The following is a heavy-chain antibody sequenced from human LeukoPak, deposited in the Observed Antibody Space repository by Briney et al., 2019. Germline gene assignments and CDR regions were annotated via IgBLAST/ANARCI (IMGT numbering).Heavy chain of an antibody. Sequence: GGSLRLSCAASGFTFSSYSMNWVRQAPGKGLEWVSSISSSSSYIYYADSVKGRFTISRDNAKNSLYLQMNSLRAEDTAVYYCARVSLRGYYGSGSYYTHNWFDPWGQGTLVTVSS. CDR2: ISSSSSYI. J-gene: IGHJ5*02. D-gene: IGHD3-10*01. V-gene: IGHV3-21*01. CDR3: ARVSLRGYYGSGSYYTHNWFDP. CDR1: GFTFSSYS.